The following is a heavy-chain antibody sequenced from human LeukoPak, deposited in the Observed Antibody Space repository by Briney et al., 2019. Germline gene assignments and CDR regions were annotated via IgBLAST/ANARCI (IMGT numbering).Heavy chain of an antibody. CDR1: GFTLSSYG. J-gene: IGHJ4*02. Sequence: GSLRLSCAASGFTLSSYGMNWVRQPPGKGLEWIGYIYYSGSTNYNPSLKSRVTISVDTSKNQFSLKLSSVTAADTAVYYCASGYSSGWYPYWGQGTLVTVSS. D-gene: IGHD6-19*01. V-gene: IGHV4-59*01. CDR3: ASGYSSGWYPY. CDR2: IYYSGST.